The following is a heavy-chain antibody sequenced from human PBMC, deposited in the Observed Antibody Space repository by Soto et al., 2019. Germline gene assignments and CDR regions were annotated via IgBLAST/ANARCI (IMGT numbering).Heavy chain of an antibody. Sequence: SETLSLTCTVSGGSISSSSYYWGWIRQPPGKGLEWIGSIYYSGSTYYNPSLKSRVTISVDTSKNQFSLKLSSVTATDTAVYYCAKGGSGSYSNAFDIWGQGTMVTVSS. CDR1: GGSISSSSYY. D-gene: IGHD3-10*01. CDR2: IYYSGST. V-gene: IGHV4-39*01. J-gene: IGHJ3*02. CDR3: AKGGSGSYSNAFDI.